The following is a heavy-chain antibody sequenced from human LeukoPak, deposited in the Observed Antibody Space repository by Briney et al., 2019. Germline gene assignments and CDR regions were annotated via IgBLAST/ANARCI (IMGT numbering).Heavy chain of an antibody. CDR3: ARASTIFGHFAY. Sequence: SETLSLTCAISGGSISGTPYYWGWIRQPPGKGLEWVGSIYYSGSTYYNPSLKSRLTISVDTSKNQFSLKLSSVTAADTAVYYCARASTIFGHFAYWGRGTLVTVSS. D-gene: IGHD3-3*01. CDR1: GGSISGTPYY. V-gene: IGHV4-39*07. J-gene: IGHJ4*02. CDR2: IYYSGST.